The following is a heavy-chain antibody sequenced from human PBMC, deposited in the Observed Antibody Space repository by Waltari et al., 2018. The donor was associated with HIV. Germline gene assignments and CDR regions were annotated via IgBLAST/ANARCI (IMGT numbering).Heavy chain of an antibody. CDR1: GSSLRQLRMS. D-gene: IGHD3-22*01. Sequence: QVTLKESGPVLMKPTATPTLTCTVPGSSLRQLRMSVIRISQSPGKALEWLAHICSNDEKSYSTSLKSRLTISKDTSKSQVVLTKTNMEPVDTATYYCARIWLDYYDRSAYYYFDSWGQETQVTVSS. V-gene: IGHV2-26*01. CDR3: ARIWLDYYDRSAYYYFDS. CDR2: ICSNDEK. J-gene: IGHJ4*02.